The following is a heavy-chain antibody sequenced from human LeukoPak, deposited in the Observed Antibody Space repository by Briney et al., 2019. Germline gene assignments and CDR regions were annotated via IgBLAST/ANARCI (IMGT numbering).Heavy chain of an antibody. CDR2: ISGSGGST. CDR3: AKDLAYYYDSRPIDY. V-gene: IGHV3-23*01. CDR1: GFTVSSNY. J-gene: IGHJ4*02. D-gene: IGHD3-22*01. Sequence: GGSLRLSCAASGFTVSSNYMSWVRQAPGKGLEWVSAISGSGGSTYYADSVKGRFTISRDNSKNTLYLQMNSLRAEDTAVYYCAKDLAYYYDSRPIDYWGQGTLVTVSS.